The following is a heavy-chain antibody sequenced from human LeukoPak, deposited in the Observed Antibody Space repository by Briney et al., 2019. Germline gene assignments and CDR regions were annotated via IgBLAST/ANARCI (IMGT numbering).Heavy chain of an antibody. V-gene: IGHV3-23*01. CDR1: GITFSTYA. CDR2: ISSSGSST. CDR3: ARGIEVDY. Sequence: GGSLRLSCVASGITFSTYAMSWVRQAPGKGLEWVSVISSSGSSTYYADSVKGRFTISRDNLKNTLYLQMNSLRAGDTAVYYCARGIEVDYWGQGTLVTVSS. J-gene: IGHJ4*02.